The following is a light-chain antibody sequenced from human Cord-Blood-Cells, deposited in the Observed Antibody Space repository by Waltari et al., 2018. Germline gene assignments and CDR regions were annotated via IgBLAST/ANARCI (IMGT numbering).Light chain of an antibody. V-gene: IGLV2-14*01. Sequence: QSALTQPASVSGSPGQSITIPCTGTSSDVGGYNYVSWYQQHPGKAPKLMIYDVSNRPSGVSNRFSGSKSGNTASLTSSGLQAEDEADYYCSSYTSSSVVFGGGTKLTVL. CDR2: DVS. CDR1: SSDVGGYNY. CDR3: SSYTSSSVV. J-gene: IGLJ2*01.